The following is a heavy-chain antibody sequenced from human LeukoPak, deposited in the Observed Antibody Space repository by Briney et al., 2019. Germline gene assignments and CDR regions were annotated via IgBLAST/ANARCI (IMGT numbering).Heavy chain of an antibody. CDR3: AKDSDPVLTPENWFDP. V-gene: IGHV3-23*01. CDR1: RLTFSSYG. CDR2: ISGSCGST. Sequence: GGSLRLSCAASRLTFSSYGMSWVRQAAGKGREWVSAISGSCGSTYYPHSVKGRFNISRDNSKNTLYLQMNSLRAEDTAVYYCAKDSDPVLTPENWFDPWGQGTLVSVSS. J-gene: IGHJ5*02. D-gene: IGHD1-14*01.